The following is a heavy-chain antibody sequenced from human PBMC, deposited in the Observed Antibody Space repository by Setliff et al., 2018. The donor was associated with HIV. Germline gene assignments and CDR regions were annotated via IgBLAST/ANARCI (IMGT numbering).Heavy chain of an antibody. Sequence: GASLKISCKGSGYRFTNYWIAWVRQMPGKGLEWMGIIYPGDSDTRYSPTFQGQVTISADKSMSTAYLQWSSLKASDTAMYYCARAPDGWGPGAMVTVSS. D-gene: IGHD2-8*01. CDR1: GYRFTNYW. CDR2: IYPGDSDT. J-gene: IGHJ3*01. CDR3: ARAPDG. V-gene: IGHV5-51*01.